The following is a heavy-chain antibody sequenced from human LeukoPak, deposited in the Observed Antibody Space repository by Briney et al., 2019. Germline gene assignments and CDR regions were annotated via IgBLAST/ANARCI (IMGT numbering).Heavy chain of an antibody. CDR1: GGSISSYY. J-gene: IGHJ4*02. CDR2: IYYSGST. CDR3: ARFKANSSGYHFDY. Sequence: PSETLSLTCTVSGGSISSYYWSWIRQPPGKGLEWIGYIYYSGSTNYNPSLKSRVTISVDTSKNQFSLKLSSVTAADTAVYYCARFKANSSGYHFDYWGQGTLVTVSS. D-gene: IGHD3-22*01. V-gene: IGHV4-59*08.